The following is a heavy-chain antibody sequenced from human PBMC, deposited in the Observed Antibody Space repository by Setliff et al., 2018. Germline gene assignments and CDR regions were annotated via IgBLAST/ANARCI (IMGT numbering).Heavy chain of an antibody. CDR2: IWSHGGLK. D-gene: IGHD3-3*01. V-gene: IGHV3-33*01. J-gene: IGHJ5*02. Sequence: GGSLRLSCAASGFTFSSYGMHWVRQAPGKGLEWVAVIWSHGGLKSYVDSVKGRFTISRDNAKNSLYLQMNSLRAEDTAVYYCARDKLRFLENWFDPWGQGTLVTVSS. CDR1: GFTFSSYG. CDR3: ARDKLRFLENWFDP.